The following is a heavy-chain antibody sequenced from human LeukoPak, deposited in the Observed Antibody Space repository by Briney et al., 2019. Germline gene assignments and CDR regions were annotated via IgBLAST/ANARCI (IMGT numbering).Heavy chain of an antibody. Sequence: ASVKVSCKASGYTFSSYGVTWVRQAPGQGLEWMGWISTYNGNTNYAQKLQGRVSMTTDTSTSTAYMDLRSLRSDDTAVYYCAKSIVYGDYYYYMDVWGKGTTVTVSS. V-gene: IGHV1-18*01. CDR2: ISTYNGNT. CDR3: AKSIVYGDYYYYMDV. D-gene: IGHD4-17*01. J-gene: IGHJ6*03. CDR1: GYTFSSYG.